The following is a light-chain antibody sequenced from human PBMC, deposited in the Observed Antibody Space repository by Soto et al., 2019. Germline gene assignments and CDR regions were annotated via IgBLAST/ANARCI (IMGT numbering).Light chain of an antibody. CDR3: SSYASGSTYV. J-gene: IGLJ1*01. V-gene: IGLV2-14*01. CDR1: SSDVGGYRY. Sequence: QSALTQPASVSGSPGQSITISCTGTSSDVGGYRYVSWYQQYPGKAPKLMIYEVSKRPSGVSNRFSGSKSGNTASLTISGLQAEDEADYYCSSYASGSTYVFGTGTKVTVL. CDR2: EVS.